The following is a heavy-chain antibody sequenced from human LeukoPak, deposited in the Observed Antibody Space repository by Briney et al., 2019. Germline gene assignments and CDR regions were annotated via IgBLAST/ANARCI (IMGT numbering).Heavy chain of an antibody. CDR1: EFTVSNTY. CDR2: IYPGGNT. J-gene: IGHJ6*02. Sequence: GGSLRLSCAASEFTVSNTYMTWVRHAPGKGLEWVSLIYPGGNTHYADSVKGRFTISRDDSENTVYLQMSSLRAEDTAVYYCARVQDYGFDYYGMDVWGQGTTVTVSS. D-gene: IGHD4-17*01. V-gene: IGHV3-53*01. CDR3: ARVQDYGFDYYGMDV.